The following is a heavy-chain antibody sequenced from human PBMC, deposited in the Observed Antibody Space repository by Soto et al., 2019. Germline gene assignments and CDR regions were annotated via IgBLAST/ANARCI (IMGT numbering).Heavy chain of an antibody. Sequence: GGSLRLSCAASGFTFSSYAMSWVRQAPGKGLEWVSAISGSGGSTYYADSVKGRFTISRDNSKNTLYLQMNSLRAEDTAVYYCAKGSDVTTAYGMDVWGQGTTVTVSS. CDR1: GFTFSSYA. D-gene: IGHD4-17*01. CDR2: ISGSGGST. J-gene: IGHJ6*02. CDR3: AKGSDVTTAYGMDV. V-gene: IGHV3-23*01.